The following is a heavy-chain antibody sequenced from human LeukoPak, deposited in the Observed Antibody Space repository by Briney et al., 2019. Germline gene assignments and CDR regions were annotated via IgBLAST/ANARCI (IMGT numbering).Heavy chain of an antibody. CDR3: ARVLRGSGSCFDY. D-gene: IGHD2-15*01. CDR1: GFTFSSYS. CDR2: INCSGSDL. J-gene: IGHJ4*02. Sequence: GRSLRLSCAASGFTFSSYSMNWVRQAPGKGLEWVSYINCSGSDLYHADSVRGRFTITRDNSKNTLYLQMNSLRAEDTAVYYCARVLRGSGSCFDYWGQGTLVTVSS. V-gene: IGHV3-48*01.